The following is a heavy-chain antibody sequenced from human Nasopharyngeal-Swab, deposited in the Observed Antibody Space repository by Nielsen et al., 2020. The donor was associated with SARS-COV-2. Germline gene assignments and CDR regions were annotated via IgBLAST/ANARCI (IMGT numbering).Heavy chain of an antibody. CDR1: GFTFSNYA. Sequence: LSLTCAASGFTFSNYAMSWVRQAPGKGLEWVSSITSSGDRTSNADSAKGRFTISRDNSKNTLYLQMDSLRAEDTAVYYCVRGSRDWRGADYWGQGTLVTVSS. J-gene: IGHJ4*02. D-gene: IGHD3/OR15-3a*01. CDR3: VRGSRDWRGADY. CDR2: ITSSGDRT. V-gene: IGHV3-23*01.